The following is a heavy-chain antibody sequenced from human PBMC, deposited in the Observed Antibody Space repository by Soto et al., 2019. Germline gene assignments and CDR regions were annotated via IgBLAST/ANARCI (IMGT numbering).Heavy chain of an antibody. Sequence: QVQLQESGPGLVKPSQTLSLTCTVSGGSIRSGGYYWSWVRQNPRKGLEWIGNIYYSGNTYYNPSLKSRLTISVATSKNHFSLTLSSVTAANTAVYYCARDRLMATAGTARHYFGLDVWGQGTTVTVSS. J-gene: IGHJ6*02. V-gene: IGHV4-31*03. CDR3: ARDRLMATAGTARHYFGLDV. CDR1: GGSIRSGGYY. D-gene: IGHD2-8*01. CDR2: IYYSGNT.